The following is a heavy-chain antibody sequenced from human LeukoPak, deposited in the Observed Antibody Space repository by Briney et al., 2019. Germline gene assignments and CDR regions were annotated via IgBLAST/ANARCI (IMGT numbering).Heavy chain of an antibody. CDR2: IYYSGST. D-gene: IGHD3-10*01. J-gene: IGHJ4*02. CDR1: GGSISSSSYY. V-gene: IGHV4-39*01. Sequence: PSETLSLTCTVSGGSISSSSYYWGWIRQPPGKGLEWIGSIYYSGSTYYNPSLKSRVTISVDTSKNQFSLKLSSVTAADTAVYYCARHRVDYYGSGSYYKPSHFDYWGQGTLVTVSS. CDR3: ARHRVDYYGSGSYYKPSHFDY.